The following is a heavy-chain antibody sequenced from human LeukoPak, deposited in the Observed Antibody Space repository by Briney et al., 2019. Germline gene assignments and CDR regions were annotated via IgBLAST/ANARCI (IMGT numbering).Heavy chain of an antibody. V-gene: IGHV1-69*13. CDR2: IIPIFGTA. Sequence: GASVKVSCKASGGTFSSYAISWVRQAPGQGLEWMGGIIPIFGTANYAQKFQGRVTITADESTSTAYMELSSLRSEDTAVYYCARDEDVLRFLEWLSFDYWGQGTLVTVSS. D-gene: IGHD3-3*01. CDR1: GGTFSSYA. J-gene: IGHJ4*02. CDR3: ARDEDVLRFLEWLSFDY.